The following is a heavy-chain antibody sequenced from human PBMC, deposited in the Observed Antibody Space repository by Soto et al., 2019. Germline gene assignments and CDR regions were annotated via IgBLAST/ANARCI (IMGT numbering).Heavy chain of an antibody. J-gene: IGHJ6*02. CDR2: IIPIFGTA. Sequence: SVKVSCKAPGGTLISYAVSWVRPAPGHGLEWMGGIIPIFGTANYAQKFQGRVTITADKSTSTAYMELSSLRSEDTAVYCCASPFGKLGRPYSSGSYLRGYYCVMDVWGQGTTVTVSS. CDR1: GGTLISYA. V-gene: IGHV1-69*06. D-gene: IGHD6-19*01. CDR3: ASPFGKLGRPYSSGSYLRGYYCVMDV.